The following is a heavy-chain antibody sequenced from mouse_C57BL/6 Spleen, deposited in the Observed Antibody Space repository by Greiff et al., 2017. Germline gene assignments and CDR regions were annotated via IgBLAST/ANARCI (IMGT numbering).Heavy chain of an antibody. CDR2: IDPNSGGT. D-gene: IGHD1-1*01. Sequence: QVQLQQSGAELVKPGASVKLSCKASGYTFTSYWMHWVKQRPGRGLEWIGRIDPNSGGTKYNEKFKSKATLTEDKPSSTAYMQLSSRTSEDSAVYYCASGNYGSSPAWVAYWGQGTLVTVSA. J-gene: IGHJ3*01. V-gene: IGHV1-72*01. CDR3: ASGNYGSSPAWVAY. CDR1: GYTFTSYW.